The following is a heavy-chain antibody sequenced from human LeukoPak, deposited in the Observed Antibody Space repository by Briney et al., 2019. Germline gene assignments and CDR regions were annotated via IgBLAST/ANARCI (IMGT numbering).Heavy chain of an antibody. J-gene: IGHJ4*02. D-gene: IGHD2-2*01. CDR3: ASLTGYCSSTSCPWGY. CDR2: ISSSSSYI. V-gene: IGHV3-21*01. CDR1: GFTFSSYS. Sequence: KPGGSLRLSCAASGFTFSSYSMNWVRQAPGKGLEWVSSISSSSSYIYYADSVKGRFTISRDNAKNSLYLQMNSLRAEDTAVYYCASLTGYCSSTSCPWGYRGQGTLVTVSS.